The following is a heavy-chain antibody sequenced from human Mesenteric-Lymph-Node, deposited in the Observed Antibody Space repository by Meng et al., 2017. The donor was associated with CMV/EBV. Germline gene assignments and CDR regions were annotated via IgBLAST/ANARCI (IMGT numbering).Heavy chain of an antibody. J-gene: IGHJ2*01. D-gene: IGHD5-12*01. CDR2: INHSGRT. Sequence: WTRHPPGKRLESIGAINHSGRTHSPPSLKSRVTISVDTSKHPFSLKLRSVTAADPAVYYCARRTDQPRIVATIYSSSRYLKKGYFDLWGRGTLVTVSS. V-gene: IGHV4-34*01. CDR3: ARRTDQPRIVATIYSSSRYLKKGYFDL.